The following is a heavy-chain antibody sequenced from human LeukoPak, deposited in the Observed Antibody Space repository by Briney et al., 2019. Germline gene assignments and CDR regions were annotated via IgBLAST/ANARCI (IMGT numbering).Heavy chain of an antibody. CDR2: IYYSGST. CDR1: GGSISSYY. D-gene: IGHD3-16*01. Sequence: SETLSPTGPVSGGSISSYYWSWIRQPPGKGLEWIGYIYYSGSTNYNPSLKSRVTISVDTSKNQFSLKLSSVTAADTAVYYCARTGVGGAFDIWGQGTMVTVSS. V-gene: IGHV4-59*08. J-gene: IGHJ3*02. CDR3: ARTGVGGAFDI.